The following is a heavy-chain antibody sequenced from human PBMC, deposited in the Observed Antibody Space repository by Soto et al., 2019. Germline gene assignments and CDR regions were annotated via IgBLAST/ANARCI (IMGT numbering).Heavy chain of an antibody. V-gene: IGHV1-18*01. CDR3: ARSGEPPLDY. CDR2: STHTGNT. CDR1: GYAFPHYL. Sequence: GSLVKVSRKASGYAFPHYLINWVRQAPGHGLEWMGFSTHTGNTHYAQNFQGRVVLTTDTSTSTAYMEVTSLRSDDTAVYYCARSGEPPLDYWGQGTTLTDSS. D-gene: IGHD1-26*01. J-gene: IGHJ4*02.